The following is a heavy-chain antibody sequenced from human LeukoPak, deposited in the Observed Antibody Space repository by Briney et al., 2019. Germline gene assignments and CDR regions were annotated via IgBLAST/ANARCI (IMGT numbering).Heavy chain of an antibody. V-gene: IGHV3-30*18. D-gene: IGHD3-10*01. CDR3: AKDHGVTVVRGVIITIDY. Sequence: GGSLRLPCAASGFTFSSYGMHWVRQAPGKGLEWVAVISYDGSSKYYADSVKGRFTISRDNSKNTLYLQMNSLRAEDTAVYYCAKDHGVTVVRGVIITIDYWGQGTLVTVSS. CDR1: GFTFSSYG. CDR2: ISYDGSSK. J-gene: IGHJ4*02.